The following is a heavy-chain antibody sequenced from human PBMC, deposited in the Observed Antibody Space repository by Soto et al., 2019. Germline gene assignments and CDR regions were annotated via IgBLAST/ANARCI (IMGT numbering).Heavy chain of an antibody. D-gene: IGHD6-6*01. CDR2: IYPGDSDT. Sequence: GESLKISCKGSGYSFTSYWIGWVRQMPGKGLEWMGIIYPGDSDTRYSPSFQGQVTISADKSISTAYLQWSSLKASDTAMYYCAIQTGSSSSVADSVIDYWGQGTLVTVSS. CDR1: GYSFTSYW. V-gene: IGHV5-51*01. CDR3: AIQTGSSSSVADSVIDY. J-gene: IGHJ4*02.